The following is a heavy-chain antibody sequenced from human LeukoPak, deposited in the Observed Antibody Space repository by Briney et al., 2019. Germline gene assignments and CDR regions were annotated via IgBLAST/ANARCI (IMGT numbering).Heavy chain of an antibody. CDR1: GGSISSGGYY. Sequence: PSQTLSLICTVSGGSISSGGYYWSWIRQHPGKGLEWIGYIYYSGSTYYNPSLKSRVTISVDTSKNQFSLKLSSVTAADTAVYYCARDMSGNSDYFDYWGQGTLVTVSS. D-gene: IGHD4-23*01. J-gene: IGHJ4*02. CDR3: ARDMSGNSDYFDY. V-gene: IGHV4-31*03. CDR2: IYYSGST.